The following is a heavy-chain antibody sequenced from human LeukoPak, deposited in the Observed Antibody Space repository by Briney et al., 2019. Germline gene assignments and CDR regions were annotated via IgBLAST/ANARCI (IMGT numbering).Heavy chain of an antibody. D-gene: IGHD1-1*01. CDR1: GFTFSSYS. J-gene: IGHJ4*02. CDR3: ARDQGYNWNDQPYDY. CDR2: ISSSSSYI. V-gene: IGHV3-21*01. Sequence: GGSLRLSCAASGFTFSSYSMNWVRQAPGKGLERVSSISSSSSYIYYADSVKGRFTISRDNAKNSLYLQMNSLRAEDTAVYYCARDQGYNWNDQPYDYWGQGTLVTVSS.